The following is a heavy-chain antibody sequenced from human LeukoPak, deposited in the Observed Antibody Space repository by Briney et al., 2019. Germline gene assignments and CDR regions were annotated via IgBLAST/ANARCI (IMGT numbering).Heavy chain of an antibody. J-gene: IGHJ4*02. V-gene: IGHV3-9*01. Sequence: GGSLRLSCAASGFTFDAYAMHWVRQAPGKGLEWVSGISWNSGTIGYADSVKGRFTISRDNAKNSLFLQMNSLRAEDTAVYFCVTDDLKNRGYYNIEDWGQGTLVTVSP. D-gene: IGHD3-22*01. CDR1: GFTFDAYA. CDR2: ISWNSGTI. CDR3: VTDDLKNRGYYNIED.